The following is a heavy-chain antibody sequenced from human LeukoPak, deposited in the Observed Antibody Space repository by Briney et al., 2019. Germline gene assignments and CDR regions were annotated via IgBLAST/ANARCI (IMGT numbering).Heavy chain of an antibody. D-gene: IGHD2-2*01. V-gene: IGHV3-74*01. CDR1: GFTFSGYW. CDR3: ARGSSTSCYD. CDR2: INSEGIST. J-gene: IGHJ4*02. Sequence: GGSLRLSGAASGFTFSGYWMHWVRQAPGKGLVWVSRINSEGISTSYADSVKGRFTISRDNAKNTLYLQMNSLRAEDTAVYYCARGSSTSCYDWGQGTLVTVSS.